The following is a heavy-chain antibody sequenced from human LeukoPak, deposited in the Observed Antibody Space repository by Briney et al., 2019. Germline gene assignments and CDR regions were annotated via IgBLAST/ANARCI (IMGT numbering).Heavy chain of an antibody. CDR2: ISAYNGNT. CDR1: GYTFTNYG. D-gene: IGHD2-2*01. CDR3: ARGGGIVVVPAALTLFDP. J-gene: IGHJ5*02. Sequence: ASVKVSCKASGYTFTNYGISWVRQAPGQGLEWMGWISAYNGNTNYAQKLQGRVTMTTDTSTSTAYMELRSLRSDDTAVYYCARGGGIVVVPAALTLFDPWGQGTLVTVSS. V-gene: IGHV1-18*01.